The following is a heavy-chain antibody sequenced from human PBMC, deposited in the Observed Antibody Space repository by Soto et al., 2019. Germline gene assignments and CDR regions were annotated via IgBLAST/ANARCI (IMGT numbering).Heavy chain of an antibody. CDR3: ARSIAAAGPRGRFDY. V-gene: IGHV1-24*01. Sequence: GASVKVTCKVSGYTLNELSMHWVRQDHGKGLEWMGGFDPEDGETIYAQKFQGRVTMTRDTSTSTVYMELSSLRSEDTAVYYCARSIAAAGPRGRFDYWGQGTLVTVSS. CDR1: GYTLNELS. CDR2: FDPEDGET. D-gene: IGHD6-13*01. J-gene: IGHJ4*02.